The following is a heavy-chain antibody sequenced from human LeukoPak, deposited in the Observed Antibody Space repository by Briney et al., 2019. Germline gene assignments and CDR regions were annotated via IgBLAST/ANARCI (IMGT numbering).Heavy chain of an antibody. CDR3: AKDYYGHVLYGSGSYTSLDAFDI. J-gene: IGHJ3*02. Sequence: GGSLRLSCVTSGFIFSNYGMHWVRQAPGKGLEWLTFIQFDGSNKLYADSVKGRFIVSRDTSKNTVYLQMTSLRVEDTAVYYCAKDYYGHVLYGSGSYTSLDAFDIWGQGTMVTVSS. CDR1: GFIFSNYG. D-gene: IGHD3-10*01. CDR2: IQFDGSNK. V-gene: IGHV3-30*02.